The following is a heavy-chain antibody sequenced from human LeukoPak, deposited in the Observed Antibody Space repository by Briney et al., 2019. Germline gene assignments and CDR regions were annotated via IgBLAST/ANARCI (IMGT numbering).Heavy chain of an antibody. CDR3: ARAFSSSWYPTAIDY. CDR1: GYTFTSYG. Sequence: ASVKVSCKASGYTFTSYGISWVRQAPGQGLEWMGWINPNSGGTNYAQKFQGRVTMTRDTSISTAYMELSRLRSDDTAVYYCARAFSSSWYPTAIDYWGQGTLVTVSS. CDR2: INPNSGGT. V-gene: IGHV1-2*02. D-gene: IGHD6-13*01. J-gene: IGHJ4*02.